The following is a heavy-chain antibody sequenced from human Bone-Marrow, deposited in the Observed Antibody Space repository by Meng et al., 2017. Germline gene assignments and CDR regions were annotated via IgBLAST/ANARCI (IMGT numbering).Heavy chain of an antibody. V-gene: IGHV3-23*05. D-gene: IGHD2-15*01. J-gene: IGHJ4*02. CDR3: VRGGVAPPMDY. CDR2: ISTTSSYI. Sequence: GESLKISCEFSGFIFSNYAMSWVRKAPGKGLDWVSAISTTSSYIFYAESVRGRFTISRDNSKNTLYRQMNSLRAEDTALYYCVRGGVAPPMDYWGQATLVTVSS. CDR1: GFIFSNYA.